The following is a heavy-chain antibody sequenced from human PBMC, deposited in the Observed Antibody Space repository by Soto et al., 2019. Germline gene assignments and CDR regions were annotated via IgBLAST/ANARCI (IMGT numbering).Heavy chain of an antibody. J-gene: IGHJ5*02. CDR1: GFSLSTSGVG. V-gene: IGHV2-5*02. CDR3: AHRPPVGKVERNNWFDP. Sequence: GSGPTLVNPTQTLTLTCTFSGFSLSTSGVGVGWIRQPPGKALEWLALIYWDDDKRYSPSLKSRLTITKDTPKNQVVLTMTNMDPVDTATYYCAHRPPVGKVERNNWFDPWGQGTLVTVSS. CDR2: IYWDDDK. D-gene: IGHD1-26*01.